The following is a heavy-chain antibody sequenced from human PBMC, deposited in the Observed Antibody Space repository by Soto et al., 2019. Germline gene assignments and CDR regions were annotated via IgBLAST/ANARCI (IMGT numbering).Heavy chain of an antibody. CDR1: GGTFSSYA. CDR2: IIPIFGTA. V-gene: IGHV1-69*13. J-gene: IGHJ6*02. Sequence: SVKVSCKASGGTFSSYAISWVRQAPGQGLEWMGGIIPIFGTAHYAQKFQGRVTITADESTSTAYMELSSLRSEDTAVYYCARGAVGFGEFPTGYYGMDVWGQGTTVTVSS. D-gene: IGHD3-10*01. CDR3: ARGAVGFGEFPTGYYGMDV.